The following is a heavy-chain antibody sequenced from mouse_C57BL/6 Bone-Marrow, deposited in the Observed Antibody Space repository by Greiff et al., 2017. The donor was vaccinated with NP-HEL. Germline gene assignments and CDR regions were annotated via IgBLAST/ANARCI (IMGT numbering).Heavy chain of an antibody. J-gene: IGHJ3*01. CDR2: IYPRSGNT. V-gene: IGHV1-81*01. CDR1: GYTFTSYG. CDR3: AREGFRAY. Sequence: VKLQESGAELARPGASVKLSCKASGYTFTSYGISWVKQRTGQGLEWIGEIYPRSGNTYYNEKFKGKATLTADKSSSTAYMELRSLTSEDSAVYFCAREGFRAYWGQGTLVTVSA.